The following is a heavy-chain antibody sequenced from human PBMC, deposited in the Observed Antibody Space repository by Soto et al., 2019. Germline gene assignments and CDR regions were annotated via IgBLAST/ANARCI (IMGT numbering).Heavy chain of an antibody. V-gene: IGHV4-31*03. CDR1: DGCISRGGYY. J-gene: IGHJ6*02. CDR2: IYYSGST. CDR3: ARELADTAMVTDYYYYGMDV. D-gene: IGHD5-18*01. Sequence: SEPLSLTCTVCDGCISRGGYYWSWISQHPGKGLEWIGYIYYSGSTYYNPSLRSRVTISVDTSKNQFSLKLSSVTAADTAVYYCARELADTAMVTDYYYYGMDVWGQGTTVTVS.